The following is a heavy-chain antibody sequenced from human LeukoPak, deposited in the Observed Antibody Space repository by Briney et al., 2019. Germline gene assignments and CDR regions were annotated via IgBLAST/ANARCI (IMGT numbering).Heavy chain of an antibody. V-gene: IGHV3-21*01. D-gene: IGHD6-19*01. CDR3: ARDLASSGWFPNDY. CDR2: ISSSSSYI. Sequence: GGSLRLSCAASGFTFSSYSMNWVRQAPGKGLEWVSSISSSSSYIYYADSVKGRFTISSDNAKNSLYLQMNSLRAEDTAVYYCARDLASSGWFPNDYWGQGTLVTVSS. J-gene: IGHJ4*02. CDR1: GFTFSSYS.